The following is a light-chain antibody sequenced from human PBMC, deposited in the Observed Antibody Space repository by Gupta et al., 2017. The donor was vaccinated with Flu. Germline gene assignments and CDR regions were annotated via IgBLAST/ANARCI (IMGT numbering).Light chain of an antibody. CDR1: QSISSY. CDR2: AAS. J-gene: IGKJ2*01. V-gene: IGKV1-39*01. Sequence: DIQMPQSPSSLSASVGDRVTITCRASQSISSYLDWYQQKPGKAPKLLIYAASSLQSGVPSRFSGSGSGTDFTLTISRLQPEDFATYYCQQSDSTPYNFGQGTKLDIK. CDR3: QQSDSTPYN.